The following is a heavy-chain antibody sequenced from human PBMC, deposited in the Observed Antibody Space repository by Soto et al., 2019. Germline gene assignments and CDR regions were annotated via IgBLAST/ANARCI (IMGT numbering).Heavy chain of an antibody. CDR3: ARHSLALRKNNWFDP. CDR1: VDSIISSDFY. V-gene: IGHV4-39*01. D-gene: IGHD3-3*02. Sequence: SETLSLTCTVSVDSIISSDFYWGWVRQPPGKGLEWIGSIFYLGSSYYNPSLKSRVTMSVDTSKNQFSLRLRSVTAADTALYFCARHSLALRKNNWFDPWGQGIMVTVSS. CDR2: IFYLGSS. J-gene: IGHJ5*02.